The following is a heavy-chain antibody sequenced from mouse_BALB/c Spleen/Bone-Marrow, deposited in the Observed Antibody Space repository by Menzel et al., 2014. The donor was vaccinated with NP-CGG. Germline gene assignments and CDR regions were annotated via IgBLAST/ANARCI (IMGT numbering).Heavy chain of an antibody. Sequence: VQLQQSGPELVKPGASVKMSCKASGYSFTSYYIHWVKQRPGQGLEWIGWIFPGSDNTKYNEKFKGKATLTADTSSSTAYMHPSSLTSEDSAVYFCARDWDEYYFDYWGQGTTLTVSS. CDR1: GYSFTSYY. V-gene: IGHV1-66*01. CDR3: ARDWDEYYFDY. D-gene: IGHD4-1*01. CDR2: IFPGSDNT. J-gene: IGHJ2*01.